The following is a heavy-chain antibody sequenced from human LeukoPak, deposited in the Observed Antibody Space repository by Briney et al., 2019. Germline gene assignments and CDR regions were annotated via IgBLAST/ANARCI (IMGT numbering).Heavy chain of an antibody. CDR2: IWYDGSNK. J-gene: IGHJ4*02. Sequence: GGSLRLSCAASGFTFSRYSMHWVRQAPGKGLEWVAVIWYDGSNKYYADSVKGRFTISRDNSKNTLYLQMNSLRAEDTAVYYCARDLIVLPRGLDYWGQGTLVTVSS. CDR3: ARDLIVLPRGLDY. D-gene: IGHD2-8*01. V-gene: IGHV3-33*08. CDR1: GFTFSRYS.